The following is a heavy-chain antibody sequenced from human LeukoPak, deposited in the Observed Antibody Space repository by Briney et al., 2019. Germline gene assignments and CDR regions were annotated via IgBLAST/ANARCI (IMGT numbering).Heavy chain of an antibody. CDR1: GFTFNRDG. V-gene: IGHV3-30*18. CDR3: AKAGGRAQTPFDP. D-gene: IGHD2-15*01. CDR2: ISYDGSNK. J-gene: IGHJ5*02. Sequence: GGSLRLSCAASGFTFNRDGMHWVRQAPGKGLEWVAVISYDGSNKYYADSVKGRFTISRDNSKNTLYLQMDSLRAEDTAVYYCAKAGGRAQTPFDPWGQGTLVTVSS.